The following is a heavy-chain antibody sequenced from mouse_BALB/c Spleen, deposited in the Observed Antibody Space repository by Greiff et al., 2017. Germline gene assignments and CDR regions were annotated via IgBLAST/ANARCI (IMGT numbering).Heavy chain of an antibody. J-gene: IGHJ2*01. D-gene: IGHD1-1*01. CDR1: GFNIKDTY. V-gene: IGHV14-3*02. CDR2: IDPANGNT. CDR3: AILRYYGSSHYFDS. Sequence: EVQLQQSGAELVKPGASVKLSCTASGFNIKDTYMHWVKQRPEQGLEWIGRIDPANGNTKYDPKFQGKATITADTSSNTAYLQLSSLTSEDTAVYYCAILRYYGSSHYFDSWVQGTTLTVSS.